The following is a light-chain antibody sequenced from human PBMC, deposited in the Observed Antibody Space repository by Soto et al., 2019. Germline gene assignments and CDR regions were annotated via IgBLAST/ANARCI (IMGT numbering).Light chain of an antibody. CDR1: SSNIGSNT. Sequence: QSVLTQPPSASGTPGQRVTISCSGSSSNIGSNTVNWYQQLPGTAPKLLIYSNNQRPSGVPDRFSGSMSGTSAALAISRLQSEDEADYYCAAWDDRLNGFYVFGTGTKVTVL. CDR2: SNN. CDR3: AAWDDRLNGFYV. V-gene: IGLV1-44*01. J-gene: IGLJ1*01.